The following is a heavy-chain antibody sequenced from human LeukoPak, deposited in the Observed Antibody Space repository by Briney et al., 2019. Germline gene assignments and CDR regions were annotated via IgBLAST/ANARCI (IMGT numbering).Heavy chain of an antibody. CDR1: GFTVSSNY. CDR2: IYSGGST. J-gene: IGHJ4*02. CDR3: ARDLKGGRFGELNPPDY. D-gene: IGHD3-10*01. Sequence: PGGSLRLSCAASGFTVSSNYMSWFRQAPGKGLEWVSVIYSGGSTYYADSVKGRFTISRDNSKNTLYLQMNSLRAEDTAVYYCARDLKGGRFGELNPPDYWGQGTLVTVSS. V-gene: IGHV3-53*01.